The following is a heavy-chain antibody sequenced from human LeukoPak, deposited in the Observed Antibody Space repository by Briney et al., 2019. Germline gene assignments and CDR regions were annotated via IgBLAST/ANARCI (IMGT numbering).Heavy chain of an antibody. CDR3: ARDRALRGVQLWRYYYYYMDV. D-gene: IGHD5-18*01. Sequence: SETLSLTCTVSGGSISSSSTYYWGWIRQPPGKGLEWIGSIYYSGSTYYNPSLKSRVTISVDTSKNQFSLKLSSVTAADTAVYYCARDRALRGVQLWRYYYYYMDVWGKGTTVTVSS. CDR2: IYYSGST. J-gene: IGHJ6*03. CDR1: GGSISSSSTYY. V-gene: IGHV4-39*07.